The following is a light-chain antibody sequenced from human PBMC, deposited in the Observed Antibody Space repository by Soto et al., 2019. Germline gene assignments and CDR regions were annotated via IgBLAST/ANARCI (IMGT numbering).Light chain of an antibody. CDR3: MQSLQTPPT. Sequence: DIVMTQSPLSLAVTPGEPASISCMSSQSLLHSNGYNYLDWYLQKPGQSPQLLIYLVSRRASGVPDRFSGSGSGTDFTLKISRVEAEDVGVYYCMQSLQTPPTFGQGTKLEIK. CDR2: LVS. J-gene: IGKJ2*01. V-gene: IGKV2-28*01. CDR1: QSLLHSNGYNY.